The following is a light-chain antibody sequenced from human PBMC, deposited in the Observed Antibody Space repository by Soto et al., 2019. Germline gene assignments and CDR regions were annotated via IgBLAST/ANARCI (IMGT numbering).Light chain of an antibody. J-gene: IGKJ1*01. Sequence: EIVMTQSPATLSVSPGERATLSCRASQSVSSNLAWYQQKPGQAPRLLIYGASTRATGIPARFSGSGSGTEFTLTNSSLQSEDFAVYYCQQYNNWPPRGTFGQGTKGEIK. CDR1: QSVSSN. CDR3: QQYNNWPPRGT. V-gene: IGKV3-15*01. CDR2: GAS.